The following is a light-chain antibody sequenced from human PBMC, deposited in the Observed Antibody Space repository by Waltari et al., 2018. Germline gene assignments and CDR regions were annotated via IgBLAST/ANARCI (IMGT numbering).Light chain of an antibody. Sequence: QSVLTQPPSASGTPGQRVTISCSGRSSNIGSNTVHWYQQLPGTAPKLLIYSNKQRPSGVPDRFSGSKSGTSASLAISGLQSEDEADYYCAAWDDSLNGRVFGTGTKVTVL. J-gene: IGLJ1*01. CDR1: SSNIGSNT. V-gene: IGLV1-44*01. CDR2: SNK. CDR3: AAWDDSLNGRV.